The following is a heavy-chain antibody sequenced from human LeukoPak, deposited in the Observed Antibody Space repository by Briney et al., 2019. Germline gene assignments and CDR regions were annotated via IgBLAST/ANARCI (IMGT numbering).Heavy chain of an antibody. D-gene: IGHD6-6*01. CDR1: GGAFWGYY. Sequence: SETLSLTCAVNGGAFWGYYWSWIRQPPGKGLEWIGEITQSGSANYNPSLKSRVTISVDTSKSQFSLKLTSVTAADTAIYYCARGRRQLARSALGYWGQGNLVTVSS. CDR2: ITQSGSA. V-gene: IGHV4-34*01. CDR3: ARGRRQLARSALGY. J-gene: IGHJ4*02.